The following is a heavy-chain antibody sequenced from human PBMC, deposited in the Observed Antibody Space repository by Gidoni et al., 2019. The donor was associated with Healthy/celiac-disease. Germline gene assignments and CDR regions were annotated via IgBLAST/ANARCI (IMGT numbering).Heavy chain of an antibody. CDR3: ARDPPYGDYEDAFDI. V-gene: IGHV3-33*01. CDR2: IWYDESNK. D-gene: IGHD4-17*01. Sequence: QVQLVESGGGVVQPGRSQRLSCAASGFTFSSYGMHWARQAPGKGLEWFAVIWYDESNKYYSYSVKGRFTISRDNSKNTLYLQMNSLRAEDTAVYYCARDPPYGDYEDAFDIWGQGTMVTVSS. J-gene: IGHJ3*02. CDR1: GFTFSSYG.